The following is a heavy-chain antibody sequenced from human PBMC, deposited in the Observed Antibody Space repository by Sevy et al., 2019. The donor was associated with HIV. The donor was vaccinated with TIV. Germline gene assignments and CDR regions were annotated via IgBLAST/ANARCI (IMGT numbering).Heavy chain of an antibody. CDR3: ARSEYTGSLTGLDY. D-gene: IGHD6-6*01. Sequence: SETLSLTCTVSGGSISNDYWNWIRQPPGKGLEWIGHIYNSGSTNYSPSLKSRVTISVDTSKNQFSLKLSSVTAADTAVYYGARSEYTGSLTGLDYWGHGTLVTVSS. J-gene: IGHJ4*01. V-gene: IGHV4-59*01. CDR2: IYNSGST. CDR1: GGSISNDY.